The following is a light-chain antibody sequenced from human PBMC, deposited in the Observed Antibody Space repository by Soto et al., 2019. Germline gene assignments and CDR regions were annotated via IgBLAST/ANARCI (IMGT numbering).Light chain of an antibody. CDR3: QHSYTTPVT. CDR2: TAS. V-gene: IGKV1-39*01. J-gene: IGKJ4*01. Sequence: DVQMTQSPSSLTASVGDRVTVTFRTSQSVSIYLNWYQLKPGKAPKLLISTASRLQSGVPSRFSGSGSGTDFTLTISSLQPDDFAPYSCQHSYTTPVTFGGGTEVQIK. CDR1: QSVSIY.